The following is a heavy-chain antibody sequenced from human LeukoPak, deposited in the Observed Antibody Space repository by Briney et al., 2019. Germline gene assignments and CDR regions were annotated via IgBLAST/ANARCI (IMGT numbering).Heavy chain of an antibody. V-gene: IGHV1-3*01. D-gene: IGHD3-10*01. J-gene: IGHJ6*04. CDR3: ARGGSGSFYYYYGMDV. CDR2: INAGNGNT. CDR1: GYTFTSYG. Sequence: GASVKVSCKASGYTFTSYGISWVRQAPGQRLEWMGWINAGNGNTKYSQKFQGRVAITRDTSASTAYMELSSLRSEDTAVYYCARGGSGSFYYYYGMDVWGKGTTVTVSS.